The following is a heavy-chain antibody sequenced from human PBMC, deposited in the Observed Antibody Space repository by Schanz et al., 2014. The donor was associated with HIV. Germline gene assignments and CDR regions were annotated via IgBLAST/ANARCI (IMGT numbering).Heavy chain of an antibody. CDR1: GFAVSSNF. D-gene: IGHD4-17*01. CDR3: AKSRGDSWPYGMDV. J-gene: IGHJ6*02. V-gene: IGHV3-53*02. CDR2: SDTGVRT. Sequence: EVQLAETGGGLIQPGGSLRLSCAASGFAVSSNFLNWVRQAPGKGLEWVSGISDTGVRTNYADSVKGRLTISRDNSENTLYLQMNSLRAEDTAVYYCAKSRGDSWPYGMDVWGQGTTVTVSS.